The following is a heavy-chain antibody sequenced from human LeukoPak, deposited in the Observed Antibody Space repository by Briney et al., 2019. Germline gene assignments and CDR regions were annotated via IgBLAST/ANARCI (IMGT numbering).Heavy chain of an antibody. J-gene: IGHJ4*02. CDR3: AKTTTGYSSGRYPGWPADS. V-gene: IGHV3-23*01. Sequence: PGVSLRLSCAASGFTFNTYAMYWVRQAPGKGLEGVSGIFGRGGSAHYEDSVKGRFTISRDNSKNTVYLQMNSLRAEDTAVYSCAKTTTGYSSGRYPGWPADSWGQGALVTVSS. CDR2: IFGRGGSA. CDR1: GFTFNTYA. D-gene: IGHD6-19*01.